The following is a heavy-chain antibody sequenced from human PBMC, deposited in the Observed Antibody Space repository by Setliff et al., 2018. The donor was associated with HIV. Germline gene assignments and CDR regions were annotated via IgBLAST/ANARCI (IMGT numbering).Heavy chain of an antibody. J-gene: IGHJ4*02. CDR3: ARLVGGGRRLQFDAEY. CDR1: GYSFTSYW. D-gene: IGHD5-12*01. CDR2: IYPGDSDT. Sequence: PGESLKISCKSSGYSFTSYWIGWVRQMPGKGLEWMGIIYPGDSDTRYSPSFQGQVTISADKSISTAYLQWTSLKASDTAIYYCARLVGGGRRLQFDAEYWGQGMLVTVSS. V-gene: IGHV5-51*01.